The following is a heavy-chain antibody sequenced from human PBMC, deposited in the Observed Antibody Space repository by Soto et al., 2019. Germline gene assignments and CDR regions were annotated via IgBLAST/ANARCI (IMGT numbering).Heavy chain of an antibody. Sequence: QVQLVESGGGVVQPGRSLRLSCAASGFTFSSYGMHWVRQAPGKGLEWVAVISYDGSNKYYADSVKGRFTISRDNSKNTLYLQMNSLRAEDTAVYYGAKSTVTKYYYYYGMDVWGQGTTVTVSS. CDR2: ISYDGSNK. CDR3: AKSTVTKYYYYYGMDV. CDR1: GFTFSSYG. J-gene: IGHJ6*02. V-gene: IGHV3-30*18. D-gene: IGHD4-17*01.